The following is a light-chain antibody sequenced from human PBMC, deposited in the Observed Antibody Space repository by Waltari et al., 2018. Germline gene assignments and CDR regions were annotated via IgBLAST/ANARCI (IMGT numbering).Light chain of an antibody. CDR2: YAS. Sequence: EIVLTQSPATLSLSPGERATLSCRASQSVSSYLAWYQQKPGQAPRLLIYYASNRATGIPARFSGSGSGTDFTLTISSLEPEDFAVYYCQQRSNWPPGLTFGGGTRWRSN. CDR1: QSVSSY. V-gene: IGKV3-11*01. CDR3: QQRSNWPPGLT. J-gene: IGKJ4*01.